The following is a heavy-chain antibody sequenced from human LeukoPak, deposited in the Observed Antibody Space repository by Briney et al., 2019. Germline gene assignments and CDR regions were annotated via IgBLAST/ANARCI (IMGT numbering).Heavy chain of an antibody. D-gene: IGHD3-9*01. J-gene: IGHJ4*02. CDR3: ARQADYNTLTGYHKGHLDY. CDR2: IYPDDSDT. Sequence: GESLKISRKASGYSFTSYWIAWVRQMPGKGPEWMGIIYPDDSDTRYSPSFQGQVTISADKSINTAYLQWNSLKASDNAMYYCARQADYNTLTGYHKGHLDYWGQGTLVTVSS. V-gene: IGHV5-51*01. CDR1: GYSFTSYW.